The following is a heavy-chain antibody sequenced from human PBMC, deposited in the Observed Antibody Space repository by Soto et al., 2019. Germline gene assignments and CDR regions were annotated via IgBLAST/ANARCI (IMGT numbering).Heavy chain of an antibody. CDR2: IIPILGIA. CDR1: GGTFSSYT. D-gene: IGHD3-3*01. J-gene: IGHJ3*02. CDR3: AKSPGGYYSFDI. Sequence: ASVKVSCKASGGTFSSYTISWVRQAPGQGLEWMGRIIPILGIANYAQKFQGRVTITADKSTSTAYMELSSLRAEDTAVYYCAKSPGGYYSFDIWGQGTMVTVSS. V-gene: IGHV1-69*02.